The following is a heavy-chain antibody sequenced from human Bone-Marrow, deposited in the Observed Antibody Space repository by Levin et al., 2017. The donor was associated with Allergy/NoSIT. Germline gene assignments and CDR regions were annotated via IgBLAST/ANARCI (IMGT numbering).Heavy chain of an antibody. Sequence: SETLSLTCTVSGGSISTFYWSWIRQTPGKGLEWIGHINYSGYTNYSPSLKSRVTMSVDTSKKQFSLKLNSVTAADTAVYYCARGYNGLYFWGQGTLVTVSS. CDR2: INYSGYT. D-gene: IGHD2-8*01. V-gene: IGHV4-59*01. CDR1: GGSISTFY. J-gene: IGHJ4*02. CDR3: ARGYNGLYF.